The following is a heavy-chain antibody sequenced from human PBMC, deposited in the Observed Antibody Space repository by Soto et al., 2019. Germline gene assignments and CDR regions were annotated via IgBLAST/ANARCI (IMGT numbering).Heavy chain of an antibody. CDR3: ARSVEGHFDY. CDR2: ITSDTKTI. V-gene: IGHV3-48*02. CDR1: GFTFSVYS. J-gene: IGHJ4*02. Sequence: EVQLVESGGDLVQRGGSLRLSCVASGFTFSVYSMNWVRQAPGKGLEWFSYITSDTKTIKYADSVKGRFTSSRDNAKNSVYLQMNSMRDVDTAVYYCARSVEGHFDYWGKGTVVTVSS. D-gene: IGHD6-19*01.